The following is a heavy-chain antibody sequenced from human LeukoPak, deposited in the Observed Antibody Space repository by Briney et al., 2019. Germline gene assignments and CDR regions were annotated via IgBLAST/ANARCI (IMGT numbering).Heavy chain of an antibody. CDR2: IYTSGTT. CDR1: GGSISTYY. J-gene: IGHJ5*02. CDR3: ARGLMGTTGEQNWFDP. Sequence: PSETLSLTCTVSGGSISTYYWSWIRQPAGKGLEWIGRIYTSGTTNYNPSLKSRVTISVDKSKNQFSLKLSSETAADTALYYCARGLMGTTGEQNWFDPWGQGTLVTVSS. D-gene: IGHD1-7*01. V-gene: IGHV4-4*07.